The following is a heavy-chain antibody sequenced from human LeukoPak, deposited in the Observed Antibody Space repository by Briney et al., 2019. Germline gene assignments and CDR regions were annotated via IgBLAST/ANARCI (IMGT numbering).Heavy chain of an antibody. Sequence: GGSLRLSCAASGFTFSSYGMHWVRQAPGKGLEWVAVIWYDGSNKYYADSVKGRFTISRDNSKNTLYLQMNSLRAEDTAVYYCASGPRLNDYGDLNFDYWGQGTLVTVSS. CDR1: GFTFSSYG. CDR2: IWYDGSNK. V-gene: IGHV3-33*01. D-gene: IGHD4-17*01. J-gene: IGHJ4*02. CDR3: ASGPRLNDYGDLNFDY.